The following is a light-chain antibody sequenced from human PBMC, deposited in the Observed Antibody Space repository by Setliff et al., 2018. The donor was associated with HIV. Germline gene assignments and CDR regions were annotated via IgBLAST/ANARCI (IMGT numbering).Light chain of an antibody. CDR2: GVT. Sequence: QSALTQPASVSGSPGQSITISCIGTGRDIGGYNYVSWYQQHPGKAPKLIIYGVTKRSSGVSNRFSGSKAGTTASLTISGLQAEDEADYYCSSYTSTSAHVFGTGTKVTVL. J-gene: IGLJ1*01. CDR3: SSYTSTSAHV. V-gene: IGLV2-14*03. CDR1: GRDIGGYNY.